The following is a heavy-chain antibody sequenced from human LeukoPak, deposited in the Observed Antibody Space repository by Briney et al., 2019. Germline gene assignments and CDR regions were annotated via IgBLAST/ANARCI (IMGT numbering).Heavy chain of an antibody. V-gene: IGHV1-46*01. Sequence: GASVNVTCKASGYTFSRYYMHWVRQAPGQRLEWMGMINPSVGTTGHAQKFQGRVTVTRDTSTSTVYMEMSSLRSEDTAVYYCARGPENYYYFDYWGQGTLVTVSS. CDR2: INPSVGTT. D-gene: IGHD1-14*01. J-gene: IGHJ4*02. CDR3: ARGPENYYYFDY. CDR1: GYTFSRYY.